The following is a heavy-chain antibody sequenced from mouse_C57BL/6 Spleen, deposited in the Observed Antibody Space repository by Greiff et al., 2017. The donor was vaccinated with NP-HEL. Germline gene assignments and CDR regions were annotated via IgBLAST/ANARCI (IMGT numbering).Heavy chain of an antibody. CDR2: IRSKSNNYAT. CDR1: GFSFNTYA. V-gene: IGHV10-1*01. Sequence: EVQLVESGGGLVQPKGSVKLSCAASGFSFNTYAMNWVRQAPGKGLEWVARIRSKSNNYATYYADSVKDRFTISRDDSESMLYLQMNNLKTEDTAMCYCVRSYDGYYLDYYAMDYWGQGTSVTVSS. CDR3: VRSYDGYYLDYYAMDY. D-gene: IGHD2-3*01. J-gene: IGHJ4*01.